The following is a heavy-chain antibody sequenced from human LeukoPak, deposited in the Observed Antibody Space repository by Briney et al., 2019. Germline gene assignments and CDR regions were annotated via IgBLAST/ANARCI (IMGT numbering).Heavy chain of an antibody. CDR3: ASYDFWSGYYFDY. V-gene: IGHV3-11*01. Sequence: GGSLRLSCAASGFTFSDYYMSWIRQAPGKGLEWVSYISSSGSTIYYADSVKGRFTISRDNAKNSLYLQTNSLRAEDTAVYYCASYDFWSGYYFDYWGQGTLVTVSS. D-gene: IGHD3-3*01. J-gene: IGHJ4*02. CDR2: ISSSGSTI. CDR1: GFTFSDYY.